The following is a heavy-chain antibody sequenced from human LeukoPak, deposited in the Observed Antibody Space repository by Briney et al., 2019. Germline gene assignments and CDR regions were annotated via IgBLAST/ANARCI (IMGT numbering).Heavy chain of an antibody. V-gene: IGHV4-4*02. CDR2: IYHSGST. J-gene: IGHJ5*02. CDR1: GGSISSSNW. D-gene: IGHD6-13*01. Sequence: SETLSLTCAVSGGSISSSNWWSWVRQPPGKGLEWIGEIYHSGSTNYNPSLKSRVTISVDKSKNQFSLKLSSVTAADTAVYYCARSSSWYPNWFDPWGQGTLVTVSS. CDR3: ARSSSWYPNWFDP.